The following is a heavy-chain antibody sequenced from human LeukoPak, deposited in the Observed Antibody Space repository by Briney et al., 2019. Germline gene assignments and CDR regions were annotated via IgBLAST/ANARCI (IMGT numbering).Heavy chain of an antibody. CDR2: ISYDGSNK. V-gene: IGHV3-30-3*01. Sequence: PGGSLRLSCAASGFTFSSYAMHWVRQAPGKGLEWVAVISYDGSNKYYADSVKGRFTISRDNSKNTLYLQMNSMRAEDTAVYYCARDTVTTWYLDYWGQGTLVTVSS. CDR3: ARDTVTTWYLDY. CDR1: GFTFSSYA. J-gene: IGHJ4*02. D-gene: IGHD4-17*01.